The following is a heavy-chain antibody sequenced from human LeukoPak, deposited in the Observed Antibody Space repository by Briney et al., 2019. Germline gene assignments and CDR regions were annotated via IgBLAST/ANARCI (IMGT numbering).Heavy chain of an antibody. Sequence: SVKVSCKASGGTFSSYAISWVRQAPGQGLEWMGGIIPIFGTANYAQKFQGRVTITADESTSTAYMGLSSLRSEDTAVYYCARVDTMIVVVRGAFDIWGQGTMVTVSS. D-gene: IGHD3-22*01. V-gene: IGHV1-69*13. J-gene: IGHJ3*02. CDR3: ARVDTMIVVVRGAFDI. CDR1: GGTFSSYA. CDR2: IIPIFGTA.